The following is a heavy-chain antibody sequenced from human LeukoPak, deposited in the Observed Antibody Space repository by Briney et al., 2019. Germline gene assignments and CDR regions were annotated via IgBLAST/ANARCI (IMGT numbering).Heavy chain of an antibody. V-gene: IGHV4-39*07. CDR3: ARGGGIFTYYYYMDV. J-gene: IGHJ6*03. CDR1: GVSISSSGYY. D-gene: IGHD2-15*01. Sequence: SETLSLTCTVSGVSISSSGYYWGWIRQPPGKGLEWIGSIHYSGNTYYNPSLKSRVTISVDTSKNQFSLKLSSVTAADTAVYYCARGGGIFTYYYYMDVWGKGTTVTISS. CDR2: IHYSGNT.